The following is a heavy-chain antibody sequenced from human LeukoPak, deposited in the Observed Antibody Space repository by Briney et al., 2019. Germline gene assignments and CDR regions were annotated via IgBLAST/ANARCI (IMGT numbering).Heavy chain of an antibody. CDR2: LSYSGTT. V-gene: IGHV4-59*08. CDR1: GDSISGSY. J-gene: IGHJ6*02. CDR3: ARLHGSGSYHHPPSTPDYYYGMDV. Sequence: PSETLSLTCAVSGDSISGSYWSWIRQPPGKGLEWIGFLSYSGTTSYNPSLKSRVTISVDTSKNQFSLKLSSVTAADTAVYYCARLHGSGSYHHPPSTPDYYYGMDVWGQGTTVTVSS. D-gene: IGHD3-10*01.